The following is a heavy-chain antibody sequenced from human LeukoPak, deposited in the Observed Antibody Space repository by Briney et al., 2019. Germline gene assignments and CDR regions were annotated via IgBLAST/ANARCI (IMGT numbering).Heavy chain of an antibody. J-gene: IGHJ4*02. CDR1: GFTLDDYA. CDR2: ISGDSTST. Sequence: GGSLRLSCAASGFTLDDYAMHWVRQAPGKGLEWVSFISGDSTSTLYAGSVKGRFTISRDNSKNSLYLQMNSLRIEDTALYYCAKGTSLRGWFVDYWGQGTLVTVSS. V-gene: IGHV3-43*02. CDR3: AKGTSLRGWFVDY. D-gene: IGHD3-10*01.